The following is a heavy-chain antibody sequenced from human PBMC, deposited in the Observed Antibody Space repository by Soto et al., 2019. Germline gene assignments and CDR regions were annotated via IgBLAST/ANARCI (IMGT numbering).Heavy chain of an antibody. V-gene: IGHV3-7*04. CDR1: AFNFRDYW. D-gene: IGHD2-2*01. Sequence: EVQLVESGGGLAQPGGSLRLSCAASAFNFRDYWMSWVRQAPGKGLEWVAKINEDGSEKYYVDSVKGRFTISRDNAKNSLYLQMNSLTVEDTAMYYCARASSSTSGAIDYWGQGTLVTVSS. CDR2: INEDGSEK. J-gene: IGHJ4*02. CDR3: ARASSSTSGAIDY.